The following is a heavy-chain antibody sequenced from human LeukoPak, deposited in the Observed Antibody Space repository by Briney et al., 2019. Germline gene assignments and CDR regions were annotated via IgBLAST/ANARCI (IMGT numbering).Heavy chain of an antibody. CDR3: AHIQNWAFDY. CDR2: IYWDGDK. D-gene: IGHD7-27*01. V-gene: IGHV2-5*08. J-gene: IGHJ4*02. Sequence: TLSLTCTVSGGSISNYYWSWIRQPPGKALEWLALIYWDGDKRYSPSLKSRLTITKDTSKNQVVLTMTNMDPVDTATYYCAHIQNWAFDYWGQGTLVTVSS. CDR1: GGSISNYYW.